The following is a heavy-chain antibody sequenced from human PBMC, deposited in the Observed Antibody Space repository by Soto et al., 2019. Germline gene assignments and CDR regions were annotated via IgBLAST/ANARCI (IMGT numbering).Heavy chain of an antibody. CDR3: ARESSSWYHFDY. D-gene: IGHD6-13*01. J-gene: IGHJ4*02. CDR2: IIPIFGTA. Sequence: ASVKVSCKASGGTFSSYSISWVGQAPVQGLEWMGGIIPIFGTANYAQKFQGRVTITADESTSTAYMELSSLRSEDTAVYYCARESSSWYHFDYWGQGTLVTVSS. CDR1: GGTFSSYS. V-gene: IGHV1-69*13.